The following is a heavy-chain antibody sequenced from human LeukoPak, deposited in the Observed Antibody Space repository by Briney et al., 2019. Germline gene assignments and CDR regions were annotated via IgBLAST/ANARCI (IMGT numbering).Heavy chain of an antibody. D-gene: IGHD6-19*01. Sequence: ESLKISCKGSGYSFTSYWIGWVRQMPGKGLEWMGIIYPGDSDTRYSPSFQGQVTISADKSISTAYLQWSSLKASDTAMYYCATGYSSGWYGQYYFDYWGQGTLVTVSS. V-gene: IGHV5-51*01. J-gene: IGHJ4*02. CDR1: GYSFTSYW. CDR3: ATGYSSGWYGQYYFDY. CDR2: IYPGDSDT.